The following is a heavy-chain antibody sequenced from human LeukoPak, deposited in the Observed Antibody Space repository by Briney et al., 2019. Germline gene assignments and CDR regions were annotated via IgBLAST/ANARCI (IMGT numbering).Heavy chain of an antibody. CDR1: GYTFTSYG. Sequence: ASVKVSCKASGYTFTSYGISWVRQAPGQGLEWMGWISAHNGNTNYAQKLQGRVTMTTDTSTSTAYMELRSLRSDDTAVYYCARVYSGWYLDWFDPWGQGTLVTVSS. J-gene: IGHJ5*02. CDR2: ISAHNGNT. D-gene: IGHD6-19*01. V-gene: IGHV1-18*01. CDR3: ARVYSGWYLDWFDP.